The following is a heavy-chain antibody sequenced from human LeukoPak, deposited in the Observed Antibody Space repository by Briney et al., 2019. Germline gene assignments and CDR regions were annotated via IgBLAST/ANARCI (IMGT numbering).Heavy chain of an antibody. CDR1: GGSFSGYY. CDR2: INHSGST. V-gene: IGHV4-34*01. J-gene: IGHJ6*02. Sequence: SETLSLTCAVYGGSFSGYYWSWIRQPPGKGLEWIGEINHSGSTNYNPSLKSRVTISVDTPKNQFSLKLSSVTAADTAVYYCARKVGYYYYGMDVWGQGTTVTVSS. CDR3: ARKVGYYYYGMDV.